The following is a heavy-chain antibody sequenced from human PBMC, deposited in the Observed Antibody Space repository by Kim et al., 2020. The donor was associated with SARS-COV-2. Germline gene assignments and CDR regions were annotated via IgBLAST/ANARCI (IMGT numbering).Heavy chain of an antibody. CDR2: IYYSGST. D-gene: IGHD6-13*01. Sequence: SETLSLTCTVSGGSISSSSYYWGWIRQPPGKGLEWIGSIYYSGSTYYNPSLKSRVTISVDTSKNQFSLKLSSVTAADTAVYYCATFPTLSSSWSKYFDYWGQGTLVTVSS. CDR1: GGSISSSSYY. J-gene: IGHJ4*02. CDR3: ATFPTLSSSWSKYFDY. V-gene: IGHV4-39*01.